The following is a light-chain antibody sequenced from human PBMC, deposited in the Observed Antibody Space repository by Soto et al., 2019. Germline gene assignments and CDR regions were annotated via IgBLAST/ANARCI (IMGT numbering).Light chain of an antibody. CDR1: QNILYN. CDR2: GAS. V-gene: IGKV3-11*01. CDR3: QQRSNWTT. Sequence: EIVLTQSPATLSVSPGGRATLSCRASQNILYNLAWYQQKPGQAPRLLVYGASTRATDAPPRFSGSGSGTDFTLTISSLEPEDFAVYYCQQRSNWTTFGGGTKVEIK. J-gene: IGKJ4*01.